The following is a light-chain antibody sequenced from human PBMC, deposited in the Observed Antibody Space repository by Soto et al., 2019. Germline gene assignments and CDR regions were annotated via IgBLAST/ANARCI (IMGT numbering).Light chain of an antibody. J-gene: IGLJ2*01. CDR1: NIGTKS. Sequence: SYELTQPPSVSVAPGKTARITCEGNNIGTKSVHWNQQKPGQAPVLVIYNDSGRPSGVPERFSGSNSGNTATLTISRVEAGDEADYYCQVWDSRSDHRVFGGRTKLTVL. CDR3: QVWDSRSDHRV. V-gene: IGLV3-21*04. CDR2: NDS.